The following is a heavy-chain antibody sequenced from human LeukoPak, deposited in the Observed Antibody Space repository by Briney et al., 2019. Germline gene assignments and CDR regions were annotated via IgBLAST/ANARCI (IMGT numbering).Heavy chain of an antibody. J-gene: IGHJ4*02. V-gene: IGHV4-34*01. CDR2: INHSGST. CDR1: GGSFSGYY. D-gene: IGHD5-24*01. CDR3: ARGKLGRWLQFGSLCYFDY. Sequence: SETLSLTCAVYGGSFSGYYWSWIRQPPGKGLEWIGEINHSGSTNYNPSLKSRVTISVDTSKNQFSLKLSSVTAADTAVYYCARGKLGRWLQFGSLCYFDYWGQGTLVTVSS.